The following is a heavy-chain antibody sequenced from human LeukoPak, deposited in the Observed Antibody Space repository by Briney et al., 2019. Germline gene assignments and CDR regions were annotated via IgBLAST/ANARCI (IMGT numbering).Heavy chain of an antibody. Sequence: ASVKVSCKASGYTFSNYYIHWVRQAPGQGLEWMGVIGGSTNYAQKFQGRVTMTRDTSTSTVYMELSSLRSEDTAVYYCARVRDGYNDAYDIWGQGTMVTVHS. CDR2: IGGST. CDR3: ARVRDGYNDAYDI. D-gene: IGHD5-24*01. CDR1: GYTFSNYY. V-gene: IGHV1-46*01. J-gene: IGHJ3*02.